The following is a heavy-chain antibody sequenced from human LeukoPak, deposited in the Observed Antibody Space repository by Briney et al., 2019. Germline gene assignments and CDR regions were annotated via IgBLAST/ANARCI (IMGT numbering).Heavy chain of an antibody. CDR1: GYTFTSYA. CDR3: ARDSSGYYPYYGMDV. CDR2: INAGNGNT. J-gene: IGHJ6*02. D-gene: IGHD3-22*01. V-gene: IGHV1-3*01. Sequence: ASVKVSCKASGYTFTSYAMHWVRQAPGQRLEWMGWINAGNGNTKYSQKIQGRVTITRDTSASTAYMELSSLRSEDTAVYYCARDSSGYYPYYGMDVWGQGTTVTVSS.